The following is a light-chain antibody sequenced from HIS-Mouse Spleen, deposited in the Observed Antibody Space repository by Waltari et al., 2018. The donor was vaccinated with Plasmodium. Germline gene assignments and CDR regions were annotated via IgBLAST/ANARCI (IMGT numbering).Light chain of an antibody. CDR1: SRDVGSYNL. J-gene: IGLJ1*01. V-gene: IGLV2-23*01. CDR2: EGS. Sequence: QSALTQPASVSGSPGQSITISCTGTSRDVGSYNLVPWYQQHPAKAPKLMIYEGSKRPSGVSNRFSGSKSGNTASLTISGLQAEDEADYYCCSYAGSSTYVFGTGTKVTVL. CDR3: CSYAGSSTYV.